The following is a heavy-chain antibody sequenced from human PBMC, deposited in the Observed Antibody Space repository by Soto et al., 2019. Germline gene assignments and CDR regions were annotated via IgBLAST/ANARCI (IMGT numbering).Heavy chain of an antibody. Sequence: QVQLVESGGGVVQPGRSLRLSCAASGFTFSSYGMRWVRQAPGKGLEWVAVISYDGSNKYYADSVKGRFTISRDNSKNTLYLQMNSLRAEDTAVYYCARRDGAEETGPELFDYWGQGTLVTVSS. CDR2: ISYDGSNK. J-gene: IGHJ4*02. V-gene: IGHV3-30*03. CDR3: ARRDGAEETGPELFDY. CDR1: GFTFSSYG. D-gene: IGHD3-10*01.